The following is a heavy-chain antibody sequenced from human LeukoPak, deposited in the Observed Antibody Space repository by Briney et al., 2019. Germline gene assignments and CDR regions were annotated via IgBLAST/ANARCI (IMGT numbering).Heavy chain of an antibody. J-gene: IGHJ4*02. Sequence: GGSLRLSCAASGFIVSNNYMSWVRQAPGKGLEWVSIIYSDGTTYYTDSVKGRFTISRDNSKNTLYLQMNSLRAEDTAVYYCARETPRRGETRDGYRWGQGTLVTVSS. D-gene: IGHD5-24*01. V-gene: IGHV3-53*01. CDR3: ARETPRRGETRDGYR. CDR1: GFIVSNNY. CDR2: IYSDGTT.